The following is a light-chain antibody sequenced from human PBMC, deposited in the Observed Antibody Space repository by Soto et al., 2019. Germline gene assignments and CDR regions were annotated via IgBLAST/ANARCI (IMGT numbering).Light chain of an antibody. V-gene: IGKV1-9*01. CDR2: AAS. Sequence: DIQLTQSPSFLSASVGDRVTITCRASQGISTYLAWYQQKPGKAPKLLIYAASTLQSGVPSRFSGSGSGTEFTLTISSLQPEDFATYYCQQLDRYPIFTFGPGPKVDIK. J-gene: IGKJ3*01. CDR3: QQLDRYPIFT. CDR1: QGISTY.